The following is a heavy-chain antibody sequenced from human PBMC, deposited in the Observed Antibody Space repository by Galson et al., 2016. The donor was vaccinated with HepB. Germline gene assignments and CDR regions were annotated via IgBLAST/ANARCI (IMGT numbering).Heavy chain of an antibody. V-gene: IGHV3-30-3*01. CDR3: ARDALDCGVGSCIPYYFDY. Sequence: SLRLSCAVSQFTFSTYAMNWVRQAPGKGLEWVAVISYDGGKKYYADSVKGRFTISRDNSKNTLYLQMNSLRPEDTAVYFCARDALDCGVGSCIPYYFDYWGQGTPVTVSS. D-gene: IGHD2-15*01. CDR2: ISYDGGKK. CDR1: QFTFSTYA. J-gene: IGHJ4*02.